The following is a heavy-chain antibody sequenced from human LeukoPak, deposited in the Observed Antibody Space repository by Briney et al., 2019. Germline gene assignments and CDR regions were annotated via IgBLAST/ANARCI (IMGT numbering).Heavy chain of an antibody. CDR1: GFTFSSYA. CDR2: ISGSGGST. CDR3: AKGERRIKSSYFDY. Sequence: PGGSLRLSCAASGFTFSSYAMSWVRQAPGKGLEWVSAISGSGGSTYYADSVKGRFTIPRDNSKNTLYLQMNSLRAEDTAVYYCAKGERRIKSSYFDYWGQGTLVTVSS. J-gene: IGHJ4*02. D-gene: IGHD1-26*01. V-gene: IGHV3-23*01.